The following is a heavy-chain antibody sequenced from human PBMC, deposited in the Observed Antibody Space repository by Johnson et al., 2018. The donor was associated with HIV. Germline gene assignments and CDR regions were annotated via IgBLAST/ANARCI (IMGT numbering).Heavy chain of an antibody. CDR2: VRYDGSNK. J-gene: IGHJ3*02. CDR1: RFTFSSYG. CDR3: AKDKTLDGSGTFDAFDI. D-gene: IGHD3-10*01. V-gene: IGHV3-30*02. Sequence: QVQLVESGGGLVQPGGSLRLSCTASRFTFSSYGMHWVRQAPGKGLEWMAFVRYDGSNKYYADSVTGRFTISRDSSKNTLYLQLNSLRPEDTAVYYCAKDKTLDGSGTFDAFDIWGQGTLVTVSS.